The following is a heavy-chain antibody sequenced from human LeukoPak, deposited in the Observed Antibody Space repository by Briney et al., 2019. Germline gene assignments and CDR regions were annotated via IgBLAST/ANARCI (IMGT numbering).Heavy chain of an antibody. CDR3: ARGGGDSGSYPGGYFQH. Sequence: ASVKVSCKASGYTFTSYGISWVRQAPGQGLEWMGWISAYNGNTNYAQELQGRVTMTTDTSTSTAYMELRSLRSDDTAVYYCARGGGDSGSYPGGYFQHWGQGTLVTVSS. D-gene: IGHD1-26*01. V-gene: IGHV1-18*01. J-gene: IGHJ1*01. CDR2: ISAYNGNT. CDR1: GYTFTSYG.